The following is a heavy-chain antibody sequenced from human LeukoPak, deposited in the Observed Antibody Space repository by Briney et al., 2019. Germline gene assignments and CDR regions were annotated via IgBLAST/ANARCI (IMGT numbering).Heavy chain of an antibody. CDR3: ARLRYFEEYYFDY. J-gene: IGHJ4*02. CDR2: IIPIFGTA. D-gene: IGHD3-9*01. CDR1: GGTFSSYA. V-gene: IGHV1-69*13. Sequence: SVKVSCKASGGTFSSYAISWVRQAPGQGLEWMGGIIPIFGTANYAQKFQGRVTITADESTSTAYMELSSLRSEDTAVYYCARLRYFEEYYFDYWGQGTLVTVSS.